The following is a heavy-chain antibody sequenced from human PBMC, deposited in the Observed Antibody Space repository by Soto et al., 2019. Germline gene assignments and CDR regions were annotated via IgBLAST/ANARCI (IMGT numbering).Heavy chain of an antibody. J-gene: IGHJ4*02. CDR2: LTWNGEVI. CDR1: GFTFDDNA. V-gene: IGHV3-9*01. Sequence: EVQLAESGGALVQPGRSLRLSCVASGFTFDDNAIHWVRQTPGKGLEWVSGLTWNGEVIGYADSVKGRFTISRDNAKNSLYLEMNSLRPEDTALYYCVKDSESSGYLTHLDYWGQGTLVTVSS. CDR3: VKDSESSGYLTHLDY. D-gene: IGHD3-22*01.